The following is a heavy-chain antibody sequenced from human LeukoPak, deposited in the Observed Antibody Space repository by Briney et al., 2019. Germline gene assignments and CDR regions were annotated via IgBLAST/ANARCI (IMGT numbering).Heavy chain of an antibody. CDR1: GFAFSSYN. J-gene: IGHJ6*02. CDR2: IASSGSPT. Sequence: GGPLRLSCAASGFAFSSYNMNWVRQAPGKGLEWISYIASSGSPTHYADSVGGRFTISRDNAKNSLYLQMNSLRDEDTAVYFCARRPYSDTSGRLSDVWGQGTTVTVSS. CDR3: ARRPYSDTSGRLSDV. D-gene: IGHD3-22*01. V-gene: IGHV3-48*02.